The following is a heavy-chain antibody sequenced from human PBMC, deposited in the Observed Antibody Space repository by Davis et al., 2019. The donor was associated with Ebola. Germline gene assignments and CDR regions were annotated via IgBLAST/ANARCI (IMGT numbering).Heavy chain of an antibody. CDR3: ARGPGSYYYYGMDV. J-gene: IGHJ6*02. CDR2: INPNSGGT. CDR1: GYTFTSYY. V-gene: IGHV1-2*02. Sequence: ASVKVSCTASGYTFTSYYMHWVRQAPGQGLEWMGWINPNSGGTNYAQKFQGRVTMTRDTSISTAYMELSRLRSDDTAVYYCARGPGSYYYYGMDVWGQGTTVTVSS.